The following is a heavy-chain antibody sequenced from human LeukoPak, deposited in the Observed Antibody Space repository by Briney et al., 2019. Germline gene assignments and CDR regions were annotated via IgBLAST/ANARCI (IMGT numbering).Heavy chain of an antibody. CDR2: IYYRGST. Sequence: SETLSLTRTVSGGSLSSSSYYWGWIRQPPGKGLEWLGSIYYRGSTSYTPPLKKRVTISVDTSKNPFSLKLSSVTAADTAVYYCARRFGSGWFPRGFDYWGQGTLVTVSS. V-gene: IGHV4-39*01. J-gene: IGHJ4*02. CDR3: ARRFGSGWFPRGFDY. D-gene: IGHD6-19*01. CDR1: GGSLSSSSYY.